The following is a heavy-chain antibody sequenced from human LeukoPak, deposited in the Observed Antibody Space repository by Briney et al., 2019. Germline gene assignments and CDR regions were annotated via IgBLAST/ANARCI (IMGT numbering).Heavy chain of an antibody. Sequence: ASVKVSCKASGYTFTSYGISWVRQAPGQGLEWMGWISAYNGNTNYAQKLQGRVTMTTDTSTITAYMELRSLRSDDTAVYYCARVQLRFLEWLFIRYFDYWGQGTLVTVSS. V-gene: IGHV1-18*01. J-gene: IGHJ4*02. CDR3: ARVQLRFLEWLFIRYFDY. CDR2: ISAYNGNT. CDR1: GYTFTSYG. D-gene: IGHD3-3*01.